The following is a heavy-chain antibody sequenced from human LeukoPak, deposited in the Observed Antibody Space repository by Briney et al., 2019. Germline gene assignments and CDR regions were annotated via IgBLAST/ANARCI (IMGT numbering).Heavy chain of an antibody. Sequence: SETLSLTCTVSGGSISSYYWSWIRQPPGKGLEWIGYIYYSGSTNYNPSLKSRVTISVDTSKNQSSLKLSSVTAAGTAVYYCARHIRQQLDYWGQGTLVTVSS. V-gene: IGHV4-59*08. J-gene: IGHJ4*02. CDR3: ARHIRQQLDY. CDR1: GGSISSYY. D-gene: IGHD6-13*01. CDR2: IYYSGST.